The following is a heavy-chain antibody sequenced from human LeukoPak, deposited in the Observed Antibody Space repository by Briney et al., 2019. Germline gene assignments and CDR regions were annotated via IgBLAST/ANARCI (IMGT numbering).Heavy chain of an antibody. J-gene: IGHJ4*02. V-gene: IGHV1-18*01. CDR1: GYSFTSYG. CDR2: ISAYNGNT. D-gene: IGHD6-19*01. Sequence: GASVKVSCMASGYSFTSYGISWVREAPGQGLGWVGWISAYNGNTNYAQKLQGRVTMTTDTPTSTAYMELRSLRSDDTAVYYCARGAVAGLYYFDYWGQGTLVTVSS. CDR3: ARGAVAGLYYFDY.